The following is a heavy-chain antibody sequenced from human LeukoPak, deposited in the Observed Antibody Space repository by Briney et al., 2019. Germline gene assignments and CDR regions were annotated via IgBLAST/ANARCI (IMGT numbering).Heavy chain of an antibody. D-gene: IGHD5-12*01. CDR3: ARANRGYSGYDIYYFDY. J-gene: IGHJ4*02. CDR2: ISYDGSNK. CDR1: GFTFSSYA. Sequence: GGSLRLSCAASGFTFSSYAMHWVRQAPGKGLEWVAVISYDGSNKYYADSVKGRFTISRDNSKNTLYLQINSLRAEDTAVYYCARANRGYSGYDIYYFDYWGQGTLVTVSS. V-gene: IGHV3-30*04.